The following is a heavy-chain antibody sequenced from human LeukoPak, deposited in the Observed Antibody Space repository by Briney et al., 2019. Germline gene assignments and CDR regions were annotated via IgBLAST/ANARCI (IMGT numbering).Heavy chain of an antibody. CDR2: INPHNGDT. D-gene: IGHD2-15*01. V-gene: IGHV1-2*02. J-gene: IGHJ4*02. CDR1: GYTFIRYY. CDR3: ATVRDIVVGGGPYYFDY. Sequence: ASVNVSFKSSGYTFIRYYLHWVRQAPGQGLEWMGWINPHNGDTNYAQKFQGRVTMTRDTSITTAYMELSRLKSDDAAVYYCATVRDIVVGGGPYYFDYWGQGTLVTVSS.